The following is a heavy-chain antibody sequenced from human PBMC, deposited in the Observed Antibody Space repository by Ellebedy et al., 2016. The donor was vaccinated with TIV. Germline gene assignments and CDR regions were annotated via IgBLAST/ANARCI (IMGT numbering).Heavy chain of an antibody. CDR1: GFTFTSYA. D-gene: IGHD1-26*01. CDR3: AKHPSGSYFIGDDNYFDY. V-gene: IGHV3-23*01. Sequence: GESLKISCAASGFTFTSYAMSWVRQAPGKGLEWVSSFGGSGGSSYYADSVKGRFTISRDISENTLYLQMNSLRAEDTAIYYCAKHPSGSYFIGDDNYFDYWGQGTLVTVSS. CDR2: FGGSGGSS. J-gene: IGHJ4*02.